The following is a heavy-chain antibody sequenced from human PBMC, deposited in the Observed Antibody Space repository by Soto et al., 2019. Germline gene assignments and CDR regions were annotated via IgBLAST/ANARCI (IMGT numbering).Heavy chain of an antibody. Sequence: SLRLACAAYGFTIRSYAMHWVRQAPGKGLEWVAVISYDGSNKYYADSVKGGFTISRDNSKNTLYLQLQSVRAEDPAAYYCARDLVDSAMVRNSYYGMYVWGQGTTGT. CDR1: GFTIRSYA. CDR3: ARDLVDSAMVRNSYYGMYV. V-gene: IGHV3-30-3*01. J-gene: IGHJ6*02. CDR2: ISYDGSNK. D-gene: IGHD5-18*01.